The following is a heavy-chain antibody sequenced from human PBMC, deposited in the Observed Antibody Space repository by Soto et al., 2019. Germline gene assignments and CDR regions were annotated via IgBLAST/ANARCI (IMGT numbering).Heavy chain of an antibody. D-gene: IGHD3-16*01. V-gene: IGHV6-1*01. CDR1: GGSIRNYY. CDR3: AGGTDAFDI. Sequence: SETLSLTCTVSGGSIRNYYWNWIRQSPSRGLEWLGRTYYRSKWYNDYTVSVKSRITINPDTSKNQFSLQLNPVTPEDTAVYYCAGGTDAFDIWGQGTMVT. CDR2: TYYRSKWYN. J-gene: IGHJ3*02.